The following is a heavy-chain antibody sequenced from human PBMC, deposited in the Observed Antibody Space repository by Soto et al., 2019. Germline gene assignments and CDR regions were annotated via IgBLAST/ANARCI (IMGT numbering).Heavy chain of an antibody. CDR2: MNPNSGNT. CDR3: ARGGGGDIAAAGTPWYFDL. D-gene: IGHD6-13*01. CDR1: GYTFTSYD. J-gene: IGHJ2*01. V-gene: IGHV1-8*01. Sequence: QVQLVQSGAEVKKPGASVKVSCKASGYTFTSYDINWVRQATGQGLEWMGWMNPNSGNTGYAQKFKGRVTMTRNTPISTGDRGRRSLRSEDTAVYYCARGGGGDIAAAGTPWYFDLWGRGTLVTVSS.